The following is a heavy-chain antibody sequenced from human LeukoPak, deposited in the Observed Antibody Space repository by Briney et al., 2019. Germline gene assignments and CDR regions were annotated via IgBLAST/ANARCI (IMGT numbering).Heavy chain of an antibody. Sequence: SETLSLTCAVYGGSFSGYYWSRIRQPPGKGLEWIGYIYYSGSTYYNPSLKSRVTISVDTSKNQFSLKLSSVTAADTAVYYCARERDIWGQGTMVTVSS. V-gene: IGHV4-30-4*08. J-gene: IGHJ3*02. D-gene: IGHD5-24*01. CDR3: ARERDI. CDR2: IYYSGST. CDR1: GGSFSGYY.